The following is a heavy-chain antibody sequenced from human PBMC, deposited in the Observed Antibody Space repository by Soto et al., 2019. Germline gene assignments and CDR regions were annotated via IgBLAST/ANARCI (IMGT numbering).Heavy chain of an antibody. CDR2: INAGNGNT. CDR1: GYTFTSYA. J-gene: IGHJ4*02. Sequence: ASVKVSCKASGYTFTSYAMHWVHQAPGQRLEWMGWINAGNGNTKYSQKFQGRVTITRDTSASTAHMELSSLRSEDTAVYYCARSRGYYGSGSYFWFDYWGQGTLVTVSS. V-gene: IGHV1-3*01. D-gene: IGHD3-10*01. CDR3: ARSRGYYGSGSYFWFDY.